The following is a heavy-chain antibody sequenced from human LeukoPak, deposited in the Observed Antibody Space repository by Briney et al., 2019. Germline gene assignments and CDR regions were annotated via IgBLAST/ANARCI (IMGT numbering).Heavy chain of an antibody. J-gene: IGHJ4*02. CDR3: ARVQPCSSTSCHAFDY. CDR2: ISSVSSFI. D-gene: IGHD2-2*01. CDR1: GFTFSSYS. Sequence: GGSLRLSCAASGFTFSSYSMNWVRQAPGKGLEWVSSISSVSSFIYYADSVKGRFTISRDNAKNSLYLQMNSLRAEDTAVYYCARVQPCSSTSCHAFDYWGRGTLVTVSS. V-gene: IGHV3-21*01.